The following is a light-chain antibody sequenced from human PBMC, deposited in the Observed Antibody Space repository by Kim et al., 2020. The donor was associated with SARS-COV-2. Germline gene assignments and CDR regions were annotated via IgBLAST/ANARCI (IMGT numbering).Light chain of an antibody. V-gene: IGLV1-47*01. Sequence: RSAFTPSGGSSNSKSDDVCWRRRLPRPAPKLLSSSNNQRPSGGPYRFSGYKYGPSASLASSGLRSEDEADYYCAAWDDSLSGWVFGGGTQLTVL. CDR2: SNN. J-gene: IGLJ3*02. CDR3: AAWDDSLSGWV. CDR1: SSNSKSDD.